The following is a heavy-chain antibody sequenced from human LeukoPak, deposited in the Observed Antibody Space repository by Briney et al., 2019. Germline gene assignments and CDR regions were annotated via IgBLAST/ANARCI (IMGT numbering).Heavy chain of an antibody. V-gene: IGHV3-23*01. CDR3: AKAHGEDPRTYDY. Sequence: GGSLRLSCAASGFTFSSYAMSWVRQAPGKGLEWVSAISGIGGSTYYADSVKGRFTISRDNSKNTLYLQMNSLRAEDTALYYCAKAHGEDPRTYDYWGQGTLVTVSS. D-gene: IGHD3-10*01. CDR2: ISGIGGST. J-gene: IGHJ4*02. CDR1: GFTFSSYA.